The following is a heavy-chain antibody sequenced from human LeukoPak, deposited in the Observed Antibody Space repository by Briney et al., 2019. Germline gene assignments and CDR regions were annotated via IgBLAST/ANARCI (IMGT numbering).Heavy chain of an antibody. D-gene: IGHD2-15*01. CDR1: GDSISSDY. CDR2: IHYSGST. CDR3: ARLGFCRGDNCLDDY. V-gene: IGHV4-59*08. Sequence: SETLSLTCTVSGDSISSDYWSWIRQPPGKGLEYIAYIHYSGSTDYNPSLKSRVTMSVDTSKNQFSLKLSSVTATDTAVYYCARLGFCRGDNCLDDYWGQGTLVTVSS. J-gene: IGHJ4*02.